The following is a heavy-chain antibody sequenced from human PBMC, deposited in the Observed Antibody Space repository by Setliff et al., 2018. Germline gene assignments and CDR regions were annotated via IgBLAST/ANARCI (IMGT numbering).Heavy chain of an antibody. V-gene: IGHV3-7*03. CDR1: GFTFNNYW. D-gene: IGHD5-18*01. Sequence: PGGSLRLSCEAFGFTFNNYWMSWVRQAPGKGLEWVANIMQDGGAQYYLDSVKGRFTVSRDNSNNTLYLHMSSLRAEDTAVYYCAKLVWLTTWYYMDVWGKGTTVTVSS. J-gene: IGHJ6*03. CDR3: AKLVWLTTWYYMDV. CDR2: IMQDGGAQ.